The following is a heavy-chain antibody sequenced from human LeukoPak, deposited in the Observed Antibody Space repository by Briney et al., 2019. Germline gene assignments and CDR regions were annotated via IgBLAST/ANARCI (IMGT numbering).Heavy chain of an antibody. CDR3: AREKGNYDAFDI. V-gene: IGHV1-69*05. D-gene: IGHD1-7*01. J-gene: IGHJ3*02. CDR2: IIPIFGTA. CDR1: GGTFSSYA. Sequence: AASVKVSCKASGGTFSSYAISWVRQAPGQGLEWMGRIIPIFGTANYAQKFQGRVTITTDESTSTAYMELSSPRSEDTAVYYCAREKGNYDAFDIWGQGTMVTVSS.